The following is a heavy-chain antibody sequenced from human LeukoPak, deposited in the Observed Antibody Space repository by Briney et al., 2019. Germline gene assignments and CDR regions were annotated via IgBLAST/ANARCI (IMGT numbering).Heavy chain of an antibody. CDR1: GYTFTGYY. V-gene: IGHV1-2*02. CDR3: ARGQKLYIVVVVAAKYRWFDP. D-gene: IGHD2-15*01. J-gene: IGHJ5*02. CDR2: INPNSGGT. Sequence: ASVKVSCKASGYTFTGYYTHWVRQAPGQGLEWMGWINPNSGGTNYAQKFQGRVTMTRDTSISTAYMELSRLRSDDTAVYYCARGQKLYIVVVVAAKYRWFDPWGQGTLVTVSS.